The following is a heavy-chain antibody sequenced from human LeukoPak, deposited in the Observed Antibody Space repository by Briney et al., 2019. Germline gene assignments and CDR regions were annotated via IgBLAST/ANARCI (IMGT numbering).Heavy chain of an antibody. CDR1: GYSFTSYW. CDR2: IYPGDSDT. CDR3: ARLTWPRITMPRVDWFDP. D-gene: IGHD3-10*01. V-gene: IGHV5-51*01. J-gene: IGHJ5*02. Sequence: GESLKISCKGSGYSFTSYWIGWLRQMPGKGLEWMGIIYPGDSDTRYSPSFQGQVTISADKSISTAYLQWSSLKASDTAMYYCARLTWPRITMPRVDWFDPWGQGTLVTVSS.